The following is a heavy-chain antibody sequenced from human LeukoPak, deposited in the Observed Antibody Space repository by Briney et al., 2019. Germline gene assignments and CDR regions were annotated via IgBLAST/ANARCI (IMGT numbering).Heavy chain of an antibody. CDR2: ISYDGGNK. V-gene: IGHV3-30*18. Sequence: GGSLRLSCAASGFTFTNNAMHWVRQAPGKGLEWVAIISYDGGNKYYADSVKGRFTISRDNSKSTLYLQMNSLRTEDTAVYYCAKGYYGSGSHRVGMDVWGKGTTVTVSS. CDR1: GFTFTNNA. CDR3: AKGYYGSGSHRVGMDV. J-gene: IGHJ6*04. D-gene: IGHD3-10*01.